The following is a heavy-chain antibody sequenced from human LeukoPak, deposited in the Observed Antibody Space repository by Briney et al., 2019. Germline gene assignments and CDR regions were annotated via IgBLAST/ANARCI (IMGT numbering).Heavy chain of an antibody. CDR3: ARHIPGYSSSLGY. CDR1: GFTVSNNY. D-gene: IGHD6-13*01. J-gene: IGHJ4*02. Sequence: TGGSLRLSCAASGFTVSNNYMSWVRQAPGKALEWVSVVYSAGSTYYADSVKGRFTISRDNSKNTLYLQMNSLRAEDTAVYYCARHIPGYSSSLGYWGQGTLVTVSS. CDR2: VYSAGST. V-gene: IGHV3-53*01.